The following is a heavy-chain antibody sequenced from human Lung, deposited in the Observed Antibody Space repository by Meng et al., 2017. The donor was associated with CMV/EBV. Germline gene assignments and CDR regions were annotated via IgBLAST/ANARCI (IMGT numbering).Heavy chain of an antibody. D-gene: IGHD7-27*01. CDR3: ARPTGVDGMDD. CDR1: GFTFSYYI. V-gene: IGHV3-21*06. Sequence: GESLKISCAASGFTFSYYIMNWVRQAPGKGLEWVSSVSSSSSHIYYSDSVRGRFTNSRDNAKNSLDLQMDSLRAGDTGVYYCARPTGVDGMDDWGQGTAVTVAS. J-gene: IGHJ6*02. CDR2: VSSSSSHI.